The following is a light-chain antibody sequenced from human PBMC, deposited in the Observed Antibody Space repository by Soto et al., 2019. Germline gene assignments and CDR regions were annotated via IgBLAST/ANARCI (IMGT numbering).Light chain of an antibody. V-gene: IGLV2-14*01. Sequence: QSALTQPASVSGSPGQSITISCTGTSSDVGYYNYISWYQQHPGKAPQLIIFQVTNRASGMSARFSGSKSGDTASLTISVRQAEDKADYYCSSYTTSSSLDVFGTGTKVTVL. CDR3: SSYTTSSSLDV. CDR1: SSDVGYYNY. CDR2: QVT. J-gene: IGLJ1*01.